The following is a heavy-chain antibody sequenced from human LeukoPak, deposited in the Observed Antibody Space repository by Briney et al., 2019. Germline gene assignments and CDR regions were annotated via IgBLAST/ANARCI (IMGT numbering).Heavy chain of an antibody. CDR1: GFTVSSNY. V-gene: IGHV3-23*01. CDR3: AKLPTVTSSYYYYGMDV. D-gene: IGHD4-17*01. J-gene: IGHJ6*02. CDR2: ISGSGGST. Sequence: GGSLRLSCAASGFTVSSNYMSWVRQAPGKGLEWVSAISGSGGSTYYADSVKGRFTISRDNSKNTLYLQMNSLRAEDTAVYYCAKLPTVTSSYYYYGMDVWGQGTTVTVSS.